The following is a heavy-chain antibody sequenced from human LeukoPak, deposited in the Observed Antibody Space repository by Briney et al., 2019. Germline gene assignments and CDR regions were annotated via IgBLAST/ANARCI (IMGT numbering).Heavy chain of an antibody. CDR3: ARDHSGYDSSQRGDY. CDR1: GYTFTSYG. CDR2: ISAYNGNT. D-gene: IGHD5-12*01. J-gene: IGHJ4*02. V-gene: IGHV1-18*01. Sequence: ASVKVSCKASGYTFTSYGISWVRQAPGQGLEWMGWISAYNGNTNYAQKLQGRVTMTTDTSTSTAYMELRSLRSDDTAVYYCARDHSGYDSSQRGDYWGQGTLVTVSS.